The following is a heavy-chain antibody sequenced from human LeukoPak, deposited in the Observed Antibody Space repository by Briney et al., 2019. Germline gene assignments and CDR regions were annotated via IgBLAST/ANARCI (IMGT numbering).Heavy chain of an antibody. J-gene: IGHJ4*02. V-gene: IGHV3-7*01. CDR2: LKEDGSEK. CDR1: GFTLSSYW. Sequence: GGSLRLSCASSGFTLSSYWMTWVRQAPGKGLEWVANLKEDGSEKYYVDSVKGRFTISRDNAKSSLYLQMDSLRVEDTAVYYCARMMASIPRGVPDYWGQGTLVTVSS. D-gene: IGHD5-24*01. CDR3: ARMMASIPRGVPDY.